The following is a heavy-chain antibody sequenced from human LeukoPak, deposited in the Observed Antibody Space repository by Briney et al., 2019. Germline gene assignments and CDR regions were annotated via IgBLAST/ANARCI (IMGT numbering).Heavy chain of an antibody. J-gene: IGHJ6*02. CDR2: ISSSSSYT. Sequence: GGSLRLSCAASGFTFSDYYMSWIRQAPGKGLPGVSYISSSSSYTNYADSVKGRFTISRDNAKKSLYLQMNSLRAEDTAVYYCARDRTEVLRYGMDVWGQGTTVTVSS. CDR3: ARDRTEVLRYGMDV. CDR1: GFTFSDYY. V-gene: IGHV3-11*06.